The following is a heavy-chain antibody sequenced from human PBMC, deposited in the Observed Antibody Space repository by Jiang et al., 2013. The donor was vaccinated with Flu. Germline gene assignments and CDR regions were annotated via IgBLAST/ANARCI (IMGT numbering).Heavy chain of an antibody. Sequence: KPSETLSLTCTVSGDSISSSSYYWGWVRQSPGKGLEWIGSINYSGRTFYNRALKSRVSISVDTSGNQLSLRLTSVNAADTAVHYCARHGVIATVGPSDAFEVWGQGTTVTVSS. D-gene: IGHD3-16*02. J-gene: IGHJ3*01. CDR2: INYSGRT. CDR1: GDSISSSSYY. V-gene: IGHV4-39*01. CDR3: ARHGVIATVGPSDAFEV.